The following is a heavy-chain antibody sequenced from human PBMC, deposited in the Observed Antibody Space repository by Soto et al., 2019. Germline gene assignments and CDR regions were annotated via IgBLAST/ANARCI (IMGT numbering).Heavy chain of an antibody. CDR1: GFTFSSYE. V-gene: IGHV3-48*03. J-gene: IGHJ6*02. CDR3: ARDEDYDGMDV. CDR2: ISSSGSTI. Sequence: EVQLVESGGGLVQPGGSLRLSCAASGFTFSSYEMNWVRQAPGKGLEWVSYISSSGSTIYYADSVKGRFTISRDNAKNSLYLQMNSLRAEDTAVYYCARDEDYDGMDVWGPGTTVTVSS.